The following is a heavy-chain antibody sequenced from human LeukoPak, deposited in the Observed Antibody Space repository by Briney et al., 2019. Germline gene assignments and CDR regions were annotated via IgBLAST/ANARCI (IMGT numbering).Heavy chain of an antibody. Sequence: PGGSLRLSCAASGFTFSSYTMNWVRQAPGKGLEWVSSISDTGSYIYDADSVKGRFTISRDNAKNSLYLQMNSLRAEDTAVYYCARGVYIAAAQYGYWGQGTLVTVSS. CDR2: ISDTGSYI. D-gene: IGHD6-13*01. J-gene: IGHJ4*02. CDR3: ARGVYIAAAQYGY. V-gene: IGHV3-21*06. CDR1: GFTFSSYT.